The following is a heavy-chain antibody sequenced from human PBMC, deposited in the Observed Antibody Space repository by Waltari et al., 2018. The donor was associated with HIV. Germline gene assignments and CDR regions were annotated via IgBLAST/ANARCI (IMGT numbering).Heavy chain of an antibody. CDR3: ARDWWQLPSGGYFFDY. J-gene: IGHJ4*02. V-gene: IGHV1-2*02. CDR2: INPKSGVT. CDR1: RFTFPASS. Sequence: QVQMVQSGAEVKKPGASVTVSCTASRFTFPASSVHWVRQAPGQGLEWMGWINPKSGVTHFAQNFQGRINMTRDTSIKTAYLELSRLQSDDTAVYYCARDWWQLPSGGYFFDYWGQGTLVTVSS. D-gene: IGHD2-15*01.